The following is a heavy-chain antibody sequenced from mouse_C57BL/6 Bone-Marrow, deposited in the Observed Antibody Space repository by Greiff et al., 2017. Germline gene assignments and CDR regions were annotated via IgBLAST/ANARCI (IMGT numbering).Heavy chain of an antibody. Sequence: QVQLQQPGAELVRPGSSVKLSCKASGYTFTSYWMDWVKQRPGQGLEWIGNIYPSDSETHYNQKFKDKATLTVDKSSSTAYMQLSSLTAEDSAVYCGATLYYYGSSYDAMDYWGQGTSGTVSS. J-gene: IGHJ4*01. CDR3: ATLYYYGSSYDAMDY. CDR2: IYPSDSET. D-gene: IGHD1-1*01. V-gene: IGHV1-61*01. CDR1: GYTFTSYW.